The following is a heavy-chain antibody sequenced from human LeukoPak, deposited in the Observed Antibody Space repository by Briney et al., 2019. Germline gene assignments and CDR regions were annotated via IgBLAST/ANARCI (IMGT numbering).Heavy chain of an antibody. CDR3: ARGKTTVTPGYFDY. CDR1: GFTFSRYW. V-gene: IGHV3-7*03. CDR2: INQDGSEG. J-gene: IGHJ4*02. Sequence: GGTLRLSCVGSGFTFSRYWMSWVRQAPGRGLEWVANINQDGSEGYYVDSVKGRFTISRDNAKNSLYLQMNSLRAEDTAVYYCARGKTTVTPGYFDYGGQGTLVTVSP. D-gene: IGHD4-17*01.